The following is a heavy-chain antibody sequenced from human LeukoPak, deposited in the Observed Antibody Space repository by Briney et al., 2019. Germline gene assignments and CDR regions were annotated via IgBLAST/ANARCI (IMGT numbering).Heavy chain of an antibody. Sequence: ETLSLTCAVSGYSISSGYYWGWIRQPPGEGLEWIGSMYHSGSTYYNPSLKSRVTTAVDTSKNQFSLKLSSVTAADTAVYYCARQTSKGWEIRYWGQGTLVTVSS. CDR1: GYSISSGYY. D-gene: IGHD1-26*01. CDR2: MYHSGST. CDR3: ARQTSKGWEIRY. J-gene: IGHJ4*02. V-gene: IGHV4-38-2*01.